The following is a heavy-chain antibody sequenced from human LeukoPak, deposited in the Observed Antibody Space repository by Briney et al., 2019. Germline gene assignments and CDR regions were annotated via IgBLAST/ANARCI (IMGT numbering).Heavy chain of an antibody. CDR2: IYHSGST. CDR3: ARDSRGYDYGFDY. Sequence: SETLSLTCAVSGYSISSGYYWGWIRQPPGKGLEWIGSIYHSGSTYYNPSLKSRVTISVDTSKNQFSLKLSSVTDADTAVYYCARDSRGYDYGFDYWGQGTLVTVSS. D-gene: IGHD5-12*01. V-gene: IGHV4-38-2*02. J-gene: IGHJ4*02. CDR1: GYSISSGYY.